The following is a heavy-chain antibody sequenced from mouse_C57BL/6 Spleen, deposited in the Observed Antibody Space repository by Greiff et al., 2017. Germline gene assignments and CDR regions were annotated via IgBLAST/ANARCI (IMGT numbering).Heavy chain of an antibody. V-gene: IGHV5-16*01. Sequence: EVKLVESEGGLVQPGSSMKLSCTASGFTFSDYYLAWVRQVPEKGLEWVANINYDGSSTYYLDSLKSRFIISRDNAKNILYLQMSSLKSEDTATYYCARGGLPLDYWGQGTTLTVSS. CDR1: GFTFSDYY. CDR3: ARGGLPLDY. J-gene: IGHJ2*01. D-gene: IGHD2-2*01. CDR2: INYDGSST.